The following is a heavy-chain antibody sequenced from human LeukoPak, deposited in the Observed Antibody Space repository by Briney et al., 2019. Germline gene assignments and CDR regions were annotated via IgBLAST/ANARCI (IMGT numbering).Heavy chain of an antibody. J-gene: IGHJ4*02. CDR3: ARDLSYYGSGSYPDY. CDR2: ISSSGSTI. V-gene: IGHV3-11*01. CDR1: GFTFSDYY. Sequence: GGSLRLSCAASGFTFSDYYMSWIRQAPGKGLEWVSNISSSGSTIYYADSVKGRFTISRDNVRNSVYLQMTSLRAEDTAVYYCARDLSYYGSGSYPDYWGQGTLVTVSS. D-gene: IGHD3-10*01.